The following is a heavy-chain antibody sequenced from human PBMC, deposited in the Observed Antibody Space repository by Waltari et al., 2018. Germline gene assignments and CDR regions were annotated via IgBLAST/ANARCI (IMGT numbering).Heavy chain of an antibody. CDR3: ASNGSGSYYNL. J-gene: IGHJ4*02. D-gene: IGHD3-10*01. CDR1: EFTFLDSW. Sequence: EVQLLESGGGLVKPGGSLRLSCAASEFTFLDSWMHWVRQAPGKGLVWISLIKTDGSSKIYADSVKGRFTISRDNANNTLYLQMNSLREEDKAIYYCASNGSGSYYNLWGQGTLVTVSS. CDR2: IKTDGSSK. V-gene: IGHV3-74*01.